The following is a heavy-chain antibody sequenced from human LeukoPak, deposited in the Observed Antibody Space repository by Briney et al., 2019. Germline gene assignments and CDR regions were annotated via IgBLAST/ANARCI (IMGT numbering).Heavy chain of an antibody. J-gene: IGHJ4*02. CDR1: GFTFSSYA. CDR2: ISYDGSNK. CDR3: ARIDY. V-gene: IGHV3-30-3*01. Sequence: GRSLRLSCAASGFTFSSYAMHWVRQAPGKGLEWVAVISYDGSNKYYADSVKGRFTISRDNSKNTLYLQMNSLRAEDTAVYYCARIDYWGQGTLVTVSS.